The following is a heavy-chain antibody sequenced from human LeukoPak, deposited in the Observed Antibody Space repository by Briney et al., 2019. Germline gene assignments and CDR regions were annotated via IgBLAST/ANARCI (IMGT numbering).Heavy chain of an antibody. CDR2: IDSDGSGT. CDR1: GLTLSGYW. V-gene: IGHV3-74*01. Sequence: GGSLRLSCSASGLTLSGYWMHWVRQIPGKGLVWVSRIDSDGSGTSYADSVKGRFTISRDDVKNMLYLQMNSLRAEDTAVYYCANEIRPNDYWGQGTLVTVSS. CDR3: ANEIRPNDY. J-gene: IGHJ4*02. D-gene: IGHD4-17*01.